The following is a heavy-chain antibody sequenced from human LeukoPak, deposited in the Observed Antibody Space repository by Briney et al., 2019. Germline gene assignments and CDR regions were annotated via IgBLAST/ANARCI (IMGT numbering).Heavy chain of an antibody. CDR2: INPSGSSA. CDR3: ARDNSVGETAWWFDP. CDR1: GYSFTSYY. V-gene: IGHV1-46*01. D-gene: IGHD1-26*01. Sequence: GASVKVSCKASGYSFTSYYMHWVRQAPGQGLEWMGFINPSGSSAAYAQKFQGRLTMTRDMSTSTDYMALTSLTSDDTAVYYCARDNSVGETAWWFDPWGQGTLVTVSS. J-gene: IGHJ5*02.